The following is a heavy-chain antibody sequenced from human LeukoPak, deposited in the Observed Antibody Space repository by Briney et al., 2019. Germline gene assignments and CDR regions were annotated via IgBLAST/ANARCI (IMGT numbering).Heavy chain of an antibody. CDR1: GFTFGSYA. J-gene: IGHJ4*02. V-gene: IGHV3-21*01. CDR3: ARPRGNVEMATNPFDY. D-gene: IGHD5-24*01. CDR2: ISSSSSYI. Sequence: AGGSLRLSCAASGFTFGSYAMSWVRQAPGKGLEWVSSISSSSSYIYYAGSVKGRFTISRDNAKNSLYLQMNSLRVEDTAVYYCARPRGNVEMATNPFDYWGQGTLVTVSS.